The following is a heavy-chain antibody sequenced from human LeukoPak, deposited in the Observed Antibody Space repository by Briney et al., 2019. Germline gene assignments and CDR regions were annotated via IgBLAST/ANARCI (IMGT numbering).Heavy chain of an antibody. CDR1: GYSFTSYW. Sequence: GESLKISCKGSGYSFTSYWIGWVRQMPGKGLEWVGIIYPGDSDTRYSPSFQGQVTISADKSISTAYLQWSSLKASDTAMYYCARTDFWSAISWVVVPYYFDYWGQGTLVTVSS. CDR2: IYPGDSDT. D-gene: IGHD3-3*01. V-gene: IGHV5-51*01. J-gene: IGHJ4*02. CDR3: ARTDFWSAISWVVVPYYFDY.